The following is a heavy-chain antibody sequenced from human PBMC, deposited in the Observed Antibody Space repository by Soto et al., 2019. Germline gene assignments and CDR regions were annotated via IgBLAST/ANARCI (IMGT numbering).Heavy chain of an antibody. CDR1: GFTFSGYG. J-gene: IGHJ4*02. CDR2: ISYDGSDK. V-gene: IGHV3-30*18. D-gene: IGHD1-26*01. CDR3: AKTDAGGSYDY. Sequence: QVQLVESGGGVVQPGRSLRLSCAASGFTFSGYGMHWVRQAPGKGVEWVALISYDGSDKYYADSVKGRCTISRDNSKNTLYLQMNSLRAEDTAVYYCAKTDAGGSYDYWGQGTLVTVSS.